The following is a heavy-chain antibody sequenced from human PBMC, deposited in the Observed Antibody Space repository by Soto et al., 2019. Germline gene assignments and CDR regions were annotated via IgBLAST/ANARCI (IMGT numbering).Heavy chain of an antibody. V-gene: IGHV3-23*01. J-gene: IGHJ6*02. CDR3: AKATTAGPYYYYGMDV. Sequence: EVQLLESGGGLVQPGGSLRLSCAASGFTFSSYAMSWVRQAPGKGLEWVSAISGSGGSTYYADSVKGRFTISRDNSKNTLYLQMNILRAEDTAVYYCAKATTAGPYYYYGMDVWGQGTTVSVSS. CDR1: GFTFSSYA. D-gene: IGHD1-1*01. CDR2: ISGSGGST.